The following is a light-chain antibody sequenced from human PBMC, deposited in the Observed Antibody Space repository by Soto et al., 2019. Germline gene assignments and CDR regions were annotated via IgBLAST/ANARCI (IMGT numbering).Light chain of an antibody. CDR3: QQYNSYWIT. Sequence: DIQMTQSPSTLSASVGDRVTITCRASQSISSWLAWYQQKPGTAPKLLIYDASTLESGVPSRFSGSGSGTEFTLTISSLQPDDFATYYCQQYNSYWITLGQGTRLEIK. CDR2: DAS. J-gene: IGKJ5*01. V-gene: IGKV1-5*01. CDR1: QSISSW.